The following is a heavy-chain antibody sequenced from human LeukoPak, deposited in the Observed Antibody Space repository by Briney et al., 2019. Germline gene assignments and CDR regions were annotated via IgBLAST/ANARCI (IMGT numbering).Heavy chain of an antibody. CDR3: ARSRHMGLPDY. CDR2: IIPIFGTA. Sequence: SVKVSCKASGGTLSSYAISWVRQAPGQGLEWMGGIIPIFGTANYAQKFRGRVTITPDEPTSTAYMELSTLRSEDTAVYYCARSRHMGLPDYWGQGTLVTVSS. V-gene: IGHV1-69*13. D-gene: IGHD2-21*01. CDR1: GGTLSSYA. J-gene: IGHJ4*02.